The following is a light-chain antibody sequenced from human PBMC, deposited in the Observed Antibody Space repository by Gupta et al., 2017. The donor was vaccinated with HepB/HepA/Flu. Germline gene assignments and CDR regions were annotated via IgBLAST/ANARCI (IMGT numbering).Light chain of an antibody. Sequence: DIQLPQSPSSLSASVGDRVTITCRASQSISSYLNWYQQKPGKAPKLLIYAASSLQSGVPSRFSGRGSGTDFTLTISSLQPEDFATYYCQQSYRTAFTFGPGTKVDIK. V-gene: IGKV1-39*01. CDR1: QSISSY. J-gene: IGKJ3*01. CDR2: AAS. CDR3: QQSYRTAFT.